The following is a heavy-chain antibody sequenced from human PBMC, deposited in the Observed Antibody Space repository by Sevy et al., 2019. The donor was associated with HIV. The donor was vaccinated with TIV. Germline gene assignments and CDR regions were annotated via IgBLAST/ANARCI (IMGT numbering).Heavy chain of an antibody. Sequence: GALRLSCAASGFTLNKAWMNWVRQAPGKGLEWVGRIKSETDGGTTDYAEPVKGRFSISRDDSKNTLYLQMNSLKIEDTAVYYCSMEDGYNYFDYWGQGALVTVSS. CDR1: GFTLNKAW. CDR3: SMEDGYNYFDY. CDR2: IKSETDGGTT. D-gene: IGHD5-12*01. V-gene: IGHV3-15*07. J-gene: IGHJ4*02.